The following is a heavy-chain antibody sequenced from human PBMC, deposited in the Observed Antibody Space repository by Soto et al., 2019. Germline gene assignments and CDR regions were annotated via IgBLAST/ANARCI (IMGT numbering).Heavy chain of an antibody. V-gene: IGHV1-69*01. J-gene: IGHJ6*02. CDR3: ARSQCSRTSLEIYYYYYYGMDV. CDR2: IIPISETT. CDR1: GGTFSSYA. D-gene: IGHD2-2*01. Sequence: QVQLVQSGAEVKKPGSSVKVSCKASGGTFSSYAISWVRQAPGQGLEWRGGIIPISETTNYAQKFQGRVTITADESKSTAYMELSSLRSEDTAVYYCARSQCSRTSLEIYYYYYYGMDVWGQGTTVTVSS.